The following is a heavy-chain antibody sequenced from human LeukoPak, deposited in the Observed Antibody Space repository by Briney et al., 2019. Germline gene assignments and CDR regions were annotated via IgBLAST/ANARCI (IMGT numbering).Heavy chain of an antibody. V-gene: IGHV1-18*01. Sequence: ASVKVSCKASGYTFTSYGISWVRQAPGQGLEWMGWISAYNGNTNYAQKFQGRVTMTEDTSTDTAYIELSSLRSEDTAVYYCASSSIAARDAFDIWGQGTMVTVSS. CDR3: ASSSIAARDAFDI. D-gene: IGHD6-6*01. J-gene: IGHJ3*02. CDR2: ISAYNGNT. CDR1: GYTFTSYG.